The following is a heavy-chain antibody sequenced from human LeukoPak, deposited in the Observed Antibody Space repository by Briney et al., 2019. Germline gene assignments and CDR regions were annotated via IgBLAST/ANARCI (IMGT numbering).Heavy chain of an antibody. CDR1: GFTFSSYG. D-gene: IGHD3-22*01. CDR3: AKGFGSGPKYYYDSSGYHNYFDY. Sequence: PGGSLRLSCAASGFTFSSYGMHWVCQAPGKGLEWVAVIWYEGSNKYYADSVKGRCPISRANSKNPLYLQMNSLRAEDTAVYYCAKGFGSGPKYYYDSSGYHNYFDYWGQGTLVTVSS. V-gene: IGHV3-33*06. J-gene: IGHJ4*02. CDR2: IWYEGSNK.